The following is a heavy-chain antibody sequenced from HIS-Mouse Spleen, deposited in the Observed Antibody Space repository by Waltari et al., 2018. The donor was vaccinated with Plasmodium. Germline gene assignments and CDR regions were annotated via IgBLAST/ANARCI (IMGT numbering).Heavy chain of an antibody. D-gene: IGHD6-6*01. CDR3: AKDGYSSSPEGLFDY. CDR1: GFTFSSYG. J-gene: IGHJ4*02. Sequence: QVQLVESGGGVVQPGRSRRLSCAASGFTFSSYGMHWVRQAPGKGLEWVAVIWYDGSNKYYADSVKGRFTISRDNSKNTLYLQMNSLRAEDTAVYYCAKDGYSSSPEGLFDYWGQGTLVTVSS. V-gene: IGHV3-33*06. CDR2: IWYDGSNK.